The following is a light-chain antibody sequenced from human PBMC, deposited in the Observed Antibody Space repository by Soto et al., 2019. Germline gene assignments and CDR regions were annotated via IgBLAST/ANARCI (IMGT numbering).Light chain of an antibody. CDR2: LAS. CDR3: QQYSSLPHT. V-gene: IGKV3D-15*01. J-gene: IGKJ2*01. CDR1: QSVGSN. Sequence: EIVMTQSPATLSVSPGERATLSCRASQSVGSNLAWYQQKPGQAPRLLIYLASTRATDIPDRFSGSGSGTDFTLTISRLEPEDFVMYFCQQYSSLPHTFGQGTKLEVK.